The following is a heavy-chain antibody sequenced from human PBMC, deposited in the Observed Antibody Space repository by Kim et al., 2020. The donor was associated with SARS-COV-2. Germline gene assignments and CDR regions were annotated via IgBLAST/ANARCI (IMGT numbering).Heavy chain of an antibody. D-gene: IGHD5-12*01. CDR3: ASSIRGYSGYDFVLDY. CDR1: GFTFSSYG. J-gene: IGHJ4*01. CDR2: ISYDGSNK. Sequence: GGSLRLSCAASGFTFSSYGMHWVRQAPGKGLEWVAVISYDGSNKYYADSVKGRFTISRDNSKNTLYLQMNSLRAEDTAVYYCASSIRGYSGYDFVLDYWG. V-gene: IGHV3-33*05.